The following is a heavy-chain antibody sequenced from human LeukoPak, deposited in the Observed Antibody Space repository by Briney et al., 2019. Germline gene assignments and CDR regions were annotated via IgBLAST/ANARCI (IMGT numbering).Heavy chain of an antibody. D-gene: IGHD3-22*01. CDR2: IISDGSST. CDR1: GFTFSSYW. J-gene: IGHJ4*02. V-gene: IGHV3-74*01. CDR3: ARGGRYYDSSGFYGGTNFDY. Sequence: GGSLRHSCAASGFTFSSYWMHWVRQAPGKGLVWVSRIISDGSSTSYADSVKGRFTISRDNAKNTLYLQMNSLRAEDTAVYYCARGGRYYDSSGFYGGTNFDYWGQGTLVTVSS.